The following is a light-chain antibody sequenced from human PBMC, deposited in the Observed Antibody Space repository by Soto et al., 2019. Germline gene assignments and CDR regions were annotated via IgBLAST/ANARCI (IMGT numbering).Light chain of an antibody. J-gene: IGLJ2*01. CDR2: EVS. V-gene: IGLV2-23*02. Sequence: QSALTQPASVSGSPGQSITLSCIGTSSDVGSYNLVSWYQQHPGKAPKVLIYEVSERPSGVSNRFSGSKFGNTASLTISGLQAEDEAEYYCCSYAGSRTHVLFGGGTKLTVL. CDR3: CSYAGSRTHVL. CDR1: SSDVGSYNL.